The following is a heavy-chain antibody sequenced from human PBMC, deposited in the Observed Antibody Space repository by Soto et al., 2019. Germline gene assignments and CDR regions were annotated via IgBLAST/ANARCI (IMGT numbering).Heavy chain of an antibody. CDR1: GFTFTTYG. CDR3: VRDIKVGYFDY. J-gene: IGHJ4*02. V-gene: IGHV3-33*01. Sequence: QVQLVESGGGVVQPGRSLRLSCAASGFTFTTYGFHWVRQAPGKGLEWVAVIWYDGSKTYYVDSVKGRFTFSRDNSKNTLYLQMNSLRVEDTAMYYCVRDIKVGYFDYWGQGTLVTVSS. CDR2: IWYDGSKT. D-gene: IGHD1-26*01.